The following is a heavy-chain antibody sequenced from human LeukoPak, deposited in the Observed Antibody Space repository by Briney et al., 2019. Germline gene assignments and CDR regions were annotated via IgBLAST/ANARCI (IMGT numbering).Heavy chain of an antibody. J-gene: IGHJ4*02. CDR3: AKGLAAATSYFDY. Sequence: GGSLRLSCAASGFTLNSYPMSWVRQAPGKGLEWVSTIGAGGGGTYYADSVKGRFTFSTDNSKNTLYLQMNSLKAEDTAVYYCAKGLAAATSYFDYWGQGTLVTVSS. CDR2: IGAGGGGT. D-gene: IGHD6-25*01. CDR1: GFTLNSYP. V-gene: IGHV3-23*01.